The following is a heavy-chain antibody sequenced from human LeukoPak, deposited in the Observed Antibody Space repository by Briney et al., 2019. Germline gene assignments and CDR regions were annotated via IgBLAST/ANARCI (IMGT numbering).Heavy chain of an antibody. Sequence: ASVKVSCKASGGTFSSYAISWVRQAPGQGLEWMGGIIPIFGTANYAQKFQGRVTITADESTSTAYMELSSLRSEDTAVYHCASLPGYSYGYTFDYWGQGTLVTVSS. CDR2: IIPIFGTA. CDR1: GGTFSSYA. J-gene: IGHJ4*02. D-gene: IGHD5-18*01. V-gene: IGHV1-69*13. CDR3: ASLPGYSYGYTFDY.